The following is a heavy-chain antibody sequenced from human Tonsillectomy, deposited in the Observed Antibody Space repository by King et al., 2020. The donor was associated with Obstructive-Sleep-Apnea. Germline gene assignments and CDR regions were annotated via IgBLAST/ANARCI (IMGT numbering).Heavy chain of an antibody. Sequence: QLVQSGSELKKPGASVKVSCKASGYTFTNYAMNWGRQAPGQGLEGMGWINTNNGNQTYAPGFSGRFVFSLDTSVSTAFLQISSLKAEDTAVYYCARDRRASGGGSYLRYFDYWGQGTLVTVSS. CDR3: ARDRRASGGGSYLRYFDY. V-gene: IGHV7-4-1*02. J-gene: IGHJ4*02. CDR2: INTNNGNQ. D-gene: IGHD1-26*01. CDR1: GYTFTNYA.